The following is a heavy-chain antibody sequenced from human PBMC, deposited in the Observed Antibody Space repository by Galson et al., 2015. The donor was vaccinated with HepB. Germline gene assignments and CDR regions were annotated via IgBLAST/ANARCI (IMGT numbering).Heavy chain of an antibody. D-gene: IGHD5-24*01. Sequence: SLRLSCAASGFTFSSYGMHWVRQAPGKGLEWVALISDDGRNKYHADSVKRRFTISRDNSKNTLYLQLNNLRVEDTAVYYCARRDAYNLFDYWGQGALVSVSS. CDR3: ARRDAYNLFDY. CDR1: GFTFSSYG. V-gene: IGHV3-30*19. CDR2: ISDDGRNK. J-gene: IGHJ4*02.